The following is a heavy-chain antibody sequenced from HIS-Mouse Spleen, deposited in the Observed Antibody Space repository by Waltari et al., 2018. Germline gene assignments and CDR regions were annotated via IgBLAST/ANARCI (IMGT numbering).Heavy chain of an antibody. V-gene: IGHV4-34*01. CDR2: INHSGST. CDR3: ARGEDYFDY. Sequence: QVQLQQWGAGLLKPSETLSLTCAVYGGSFSGYYWSWIRQPPGKGLEWIGEINHSGSTNYNPTLKSRVTISVDTSKNQFSRKLSSVTAADTAVYYCARGEDYFDYWGQGTLVTVSS. CDR1: GGSFSGYY. J-gene: IGHJ4*02.